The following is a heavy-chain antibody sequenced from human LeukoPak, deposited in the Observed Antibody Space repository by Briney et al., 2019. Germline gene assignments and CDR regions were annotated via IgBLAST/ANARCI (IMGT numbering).Heavy chain of an antibody. V-gene: IGHV3-23*01. CDR1: RFTVSSNY. CDR2: ISGSGGST. Sequence: GGSLRLSCAASRFTVSSNYMSWVRQAPGKGLEWVSAISGSGGSTYYADSVKGRFTISRDNSKNTLYLQMSNLRADNTALYYCAKEGQYSSGSHFDYWGQGTLVTVSS. D-gene: IGHD6-19*01. CDR3: AKEGQYSSGSHFDY. J-gene: IGHJ4*02.